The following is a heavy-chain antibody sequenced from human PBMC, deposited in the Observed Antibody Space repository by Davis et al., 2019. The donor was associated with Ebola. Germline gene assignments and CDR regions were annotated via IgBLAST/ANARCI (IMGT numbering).Heavy chain of an antibody. Sequence: ASVKVSCKASGYTFTGYYMHWVRQAPGQGLEWMGWISAYNGNTNYAQKLQGRVTMTTDTSTSTAYMELRSLRSDDTAVYYCARGGCSGGSCYSPDYWGQGTLVTVSS. CDR2: ISAYNGNT. J-gene: IGHJ4*02. CDR1: GYTFTGYY. D-gene: IGHD2-15*01. CDR3: ARGGCSGGSCYSPDY. V-gene: IGHV1-18*04.